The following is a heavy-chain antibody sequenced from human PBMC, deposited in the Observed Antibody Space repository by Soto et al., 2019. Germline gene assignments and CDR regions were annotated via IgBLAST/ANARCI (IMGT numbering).Heavy chain of an antibody. CDR3: ARGGGYCGGDCYSAGDS. CDR2: ISSSSSYI. Sequence: GGSLRLSCAASGFTCSSYRMNWVRQAPGKGLEWVSSISSSSSYIYYADSVKGRFTISRDNAKNSLHLQMNSLRAEDTAVYYCARGGGYCGGDCYSAGDSWGQGTLVTVSS. V-gene: IGHV3-21*01. CDR1: GFTCSSYR. D-gene: IGHD2-21*02. J-gene: IGHJ4*02.